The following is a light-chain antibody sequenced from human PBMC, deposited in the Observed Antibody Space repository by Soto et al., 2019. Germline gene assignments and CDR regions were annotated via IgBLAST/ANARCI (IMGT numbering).Light chain of an antibody. Sequence: EIVLTQSPGTLSLSPGERATLSCRATQSVSSSYLAWYQQKPGQAPRQLIYVASSRATGIPDRFSGSGSGTDFPLTITRLELEDFAVYYCQHYRTSFGGGTRVEIK. J-gene: IGKJ4*01. V-gene: IGKV3-20*01. CDR3: QHYRTS. CDR1: QSVSSSY. CDR2: VAS.